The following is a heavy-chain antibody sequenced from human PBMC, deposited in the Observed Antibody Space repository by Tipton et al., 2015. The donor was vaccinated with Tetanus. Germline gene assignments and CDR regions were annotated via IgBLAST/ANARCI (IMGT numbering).Heavy chain of an antibody. CDR1: GGSIRGGTFY. CDR3: ARHQSGYFTPFDY. J-gene: IGHJ4*02. CDR2: IYESGDT. Sequence: TLSTCTVSGGSIRGGTFYWGWIRQPPGKGLEWIGSIYESGDTYYIPSLKSRVTISVDTSKNQFSLNLNSMAAADTGVYYCARHQSGYFTPFDYWGQGNLVTVSS. V-gene: IGHV4-39*01. D-gene: IGHD3-3*01.